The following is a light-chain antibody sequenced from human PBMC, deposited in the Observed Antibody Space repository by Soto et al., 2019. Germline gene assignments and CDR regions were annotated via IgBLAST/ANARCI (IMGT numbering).Light chain of an antibody. V-gene: IGKV3-15*01. CDR1: QSVSSN. CDR3: QQYNNYST. Sequence: EIVMTQSPATLSVSPGERATLSCRASQSVSSNLAWYQQKPGQAPRLLIYGASTRATGIPARFSGSGSGTEFTLTISSLQSEDFATYYCQQYNNYSTFGQGTKVDIK. CDR2: GAS. J-gene: IGKJ1*01.